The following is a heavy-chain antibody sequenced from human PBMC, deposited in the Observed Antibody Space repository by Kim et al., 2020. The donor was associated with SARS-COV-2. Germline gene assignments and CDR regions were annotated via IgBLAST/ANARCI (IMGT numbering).Heavy chain of an antibody. CDR1: GYTFTSYG. Sequence: ASVKVSCKASGYTFTSYGISWVRQAPGQGLEWMGWISAYNGNTNYAQKLQGRVAMTTDTSTSTAYMELRSLRSDDTAVYYCAIGRTVHDAFDIWGQGTMVTVSS. CDR2: ISAYNGNT. V-gene: IGHV1-18*01. D-gene: IGHD4-4*01. J-gene: IGHJ3*02. CDR3: AIGRTVHDAFDI.